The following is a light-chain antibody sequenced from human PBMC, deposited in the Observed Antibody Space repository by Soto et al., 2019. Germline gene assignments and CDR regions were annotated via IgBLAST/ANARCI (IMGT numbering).Light chain of an antibody. J-gene: IGKJ4*01. CDR2: GAS. V-gene: IGKV3-15*01. CDR1: QSVSSN. Sequence: EIVMTQSPATLSVSPGERATLSCRASQSVSSNLAWYQQKPGQAPRLLIYGASTRATGIPARFSGSGSGTEFTLTISSLQSEDFAVYLCQQYNSWPPLTFGGGTKVEIK. CDR3: QQYNSWPPLT.